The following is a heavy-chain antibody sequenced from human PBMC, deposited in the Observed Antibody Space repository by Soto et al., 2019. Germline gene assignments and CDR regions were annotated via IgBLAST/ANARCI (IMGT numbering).Heavy chain of an antibody. J-gene: IGHJ4*02. V-gene: IGHV5-51*01. D-gene: IGHD1-1*01. CDR1: GYPFASSW. CDR3: ARHSSNEEFDY. Sequence: PGESLKISCKGSGYPFASSWLAWVRQMPGKGLEWMGIIFPGYSDTRYSPSFQGQVTISSDKSISIAYWQWSSLKASDTAMYYCARHSSNEEFDYWGQGTLVTVSS. CDR2: IFPGYSDT.